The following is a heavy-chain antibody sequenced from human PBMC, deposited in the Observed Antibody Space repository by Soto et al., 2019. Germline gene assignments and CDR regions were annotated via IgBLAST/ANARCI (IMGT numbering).Heavy chain of an antibody. V-gene: IGHV1-46*01. CDR1: GYTFTSYY. Sequence: ASVKVSCKASGYTFTSYYMRWVRQAPGQGLEWMGIINPSGGSTSYAQKFQGRVTMTRDTSTSTVYMELSSLRSEDTAVYYCARTGEMATIWGYYYYGMDVWGQGTTVTVS. D-gene: IGHD5-12*01. J-gene: IGHJ6*02. CDR3: ARTGEMATIWGYYYYGMDV. CDR2: INPSGGST.